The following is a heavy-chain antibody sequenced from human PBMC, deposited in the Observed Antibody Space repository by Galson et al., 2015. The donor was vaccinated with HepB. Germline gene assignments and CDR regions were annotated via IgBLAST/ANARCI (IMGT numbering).Heavy chain of an antibody. V-gene: IGHV3-15*07. D-gene: IGHD3-9*01. CDR1: GFTCSNAW. J-gene: IGHJ4*02. CDR3: TTLGLRYFDWLLYEGGY. Sequence: SLRLSCAASGFTCSNAWMNWVRQAPGKGLGLVGRIKSKTDGGTTDYAAPVKGRFTISRDDSKSTLYLQMNSLTTEDTAVYYCTTLGLRYFDWLLYEGGYWGEGTLVTVSS. CDR2: IKSKTDGGTT.